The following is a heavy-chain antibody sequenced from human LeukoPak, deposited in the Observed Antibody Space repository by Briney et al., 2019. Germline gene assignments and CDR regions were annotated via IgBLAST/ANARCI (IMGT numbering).Heavy chain of an antibody. Sequence: GSLRLSCAASGFTFSSYAMSWVRQPPGKGLEWIGEINHSGSTNYNPSLKSRVTISVDTSKNQFSLKLSSVTAADTAVYYCARGLGTGLSYTSFDYWGQGTLVTVSS. CDR3: ARGLGTGLSYTSFDY. CDR2: INHSGST. J-gene: IGHJ4*02. D-gene: IGHD1-1*01. V-gene: IGHV4-34*01. CDR1: GFTFSSYA.